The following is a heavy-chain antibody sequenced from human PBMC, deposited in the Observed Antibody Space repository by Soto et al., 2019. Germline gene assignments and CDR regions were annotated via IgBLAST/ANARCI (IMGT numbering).Heavy chain of an antibody. J-gene: IGHJ5*02. CDR1: GYTFTSYY. Sequence: ASVKVSCKASGYTFTSYYMHWVRQAPGQGLEWMGIINPSGGSTSYAQKFQGRVTMTRDTSTSTVYMELSSLRSEDTAVYYCARELGDTRVRGASYNWFDPWGQGTLVTVSS. CDR3: ARELGDTRVRGASYNWFDP. V-gene: IGHV1-46*03. CDR2: INPSGGST. D-gene: IGHD3-10*01.